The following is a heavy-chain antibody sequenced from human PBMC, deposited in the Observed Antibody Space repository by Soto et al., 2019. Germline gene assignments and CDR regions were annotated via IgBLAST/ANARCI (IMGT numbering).Heavy chain of an antibody. D-gene: IGHD2-21*01. J-gene: IGHJ4*02. CDR3: AKPKAGGGEDY. V-gene: IGHV1-69*02. CDR2: VIPILGIA. CDR1: GGTFSSYT. Sequence: QVQLVQSGAEVKKPGSSVKVSCKASGGTFSSYTISWVLQAPGQGLEWMGRVIPILGIANYAQKFQGRVTITADNSTSTAYMELSSLRSEDTGVYYCAKPKAGGGEDYWGRGTLVIVAS.